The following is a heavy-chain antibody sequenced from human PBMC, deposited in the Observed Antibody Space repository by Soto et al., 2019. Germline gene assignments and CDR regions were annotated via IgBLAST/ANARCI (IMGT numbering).Heavy chain of an antibody. J-gene: IGHJ4*02. CDR2: IYSGGST. CDR3: ARDFNNIEWFDY. Sequence: EVQLVESGGGLVQPGGSLRLSCAASGFTVSSNYMSWVRQVPGKGLEWVSVIYSGGSTYYADSVKGRFTISRDNSKNTLYLQMNSLRAEDTAVYYCARDFNNIEWFDYWGQGTLVTVSS. V-gene: IGHV3-66*01. D-gene: IGHD5-12*01. CDR1: GFTVSSNY.